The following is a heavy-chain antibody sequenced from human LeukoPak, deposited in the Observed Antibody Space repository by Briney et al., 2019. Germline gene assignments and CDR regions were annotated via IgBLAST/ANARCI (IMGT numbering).Heavy chain of an antibody. J-gene: IGHJ4*02. CDR3: ARGRSEDTGWVDY. V-gene: IGHV4-34*01. D-gene: IGHD2-15*01. CDR2: INHSGST. Sequence: PSETLSRTCAVYGGSFSGYYWSWIRQPPGKGLEWIGEINHSGSTNYNPSLKSRVTISVDTSKNQFSLKLSSVTAADTAVYYCARGRSEDTGWVDYWGQGTLVTVSS. CDR1: GGSFSGYY.